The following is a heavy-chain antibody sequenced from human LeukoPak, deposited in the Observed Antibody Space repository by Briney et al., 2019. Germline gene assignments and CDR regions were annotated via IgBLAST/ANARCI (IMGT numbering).Heavy chain of an antibody. D-gene: IGHD6-13*01. Sequence: PGGSLRLSCAASGFTFSIYSMNWVRQAPGKGLEWVSSISGSRNYIYYADSVKGRFTISRDNAKNSLYLQMNSLRAEDTAVYYCAREAWYSSSWPRDYWGQGTLVTVSS. CDR1: GFTFSIYS. CDR3: AREAWYSSSWPRDY. J-gene: IGHJ4*02. V-gene: IGHV3-21*01. CDR2: ISGSRNYI.